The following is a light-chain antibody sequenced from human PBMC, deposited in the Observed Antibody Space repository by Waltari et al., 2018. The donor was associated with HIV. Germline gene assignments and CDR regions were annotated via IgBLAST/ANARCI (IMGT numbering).Light chain of an antibody. V-gene: IGLV7-46*01. Sequence: QVVVTQAPSLSVSPGGTVPVTCASVPGRVSKNHYTPWIQLKPGQAPRTLLSDTEKRHPWTPGRFAGSLIGGRAALMLAGALPDDEADYYCLLSYSGVRVFGGGTKLTV. CDR1: PGRVSKNHY. J-gene: IGLJ3*02. CDR2: DTE. CDR3: LLSYSGVRV.